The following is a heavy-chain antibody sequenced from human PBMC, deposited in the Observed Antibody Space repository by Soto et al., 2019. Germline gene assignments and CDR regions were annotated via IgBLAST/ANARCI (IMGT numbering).Heavy chain of an antibody. CDR2: IYYSGST. D-gene: IGHD6-13*01. V-gene: IGHV4-39*01. CDR3: ARQQRLAAAGIDY. CDR1: GGSISSSSYY. J-gene: IGHJ4*02. Sequence: SETLSLTCTVSGGSISSSSYYWGWIRQPPGKGLEWIGSIYYSGSTYYNPSLKSRVTISVDTSKNQFSLKLSSVTAADTAVYYCARQQRLAAAGIDYWGQGTLVTVSS.